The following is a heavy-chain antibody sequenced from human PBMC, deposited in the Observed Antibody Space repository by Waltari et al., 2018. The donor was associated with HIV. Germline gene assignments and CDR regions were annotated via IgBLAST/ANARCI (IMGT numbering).Heavy chain of an antibody. CDR3: GRVLIGADNGFDL. D-gene: IGHD2-21*01. J-gene: IGHJ3*01. CDR2: IYPGDAET. CDR1: GYNFASYW. Sequence: EVQLVQSGPEVKKPGESVKISCRISGYNFASYWIGWVRQVSGKGLEWMGIIYPGDAETRYNPSFRGKVTISADTSVNTAYVQWSGLQASNTAIYYCGRVLIGADNGFDLWGQGTTVTVSS. V-gene: IGHV5-51*01.